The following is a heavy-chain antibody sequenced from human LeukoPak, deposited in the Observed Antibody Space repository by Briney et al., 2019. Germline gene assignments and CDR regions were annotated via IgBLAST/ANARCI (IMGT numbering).Heavy chain of an antibody. Sequence: SETLSLTCTVSGGXMSPYHCSWIRQPPGKGLEYIGYIYYSGSTNFNPALKSRVTISVDTSKKQFSLKLTSVTAADTAVYYCARVLSTIAARPFDYWGQGALVTVSS. CDR2: IYYSGST. D-gene: IGHD6-6*01. CDR1: GGXMSPYH. V-gene: IGHV4-59*01. J-gene: IGHJ4*02. CDR3: ARVLSTIAARPFDY.